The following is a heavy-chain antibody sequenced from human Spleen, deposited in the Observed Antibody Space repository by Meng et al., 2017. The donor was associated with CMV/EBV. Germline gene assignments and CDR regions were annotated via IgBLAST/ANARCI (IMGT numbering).Heavy chain of an antibody. V-gene: IGHV4-34*01. CDR1: GGSFSGYF. D-gene: IGHD2-2*01. CDR2: INHSGST. CDR3: ARASDIVVVPAAMGWFDP. J-gene: IGHJ5*02. Sequence: SQTLSLTCGVYGGSFSGYFWSWIRQPPGKGLEWIGEINHSGSTNYNPSLKSRVTISVDTSKNQFSLKLSSVTAADTAVYYCARASDIVVVPAAMGWFDPWGQGTLVTVSS.